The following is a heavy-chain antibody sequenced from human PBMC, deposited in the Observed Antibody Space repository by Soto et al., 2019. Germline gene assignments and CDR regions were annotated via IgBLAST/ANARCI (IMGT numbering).Heavy chain of an antibody. V-gene: IGHV4-59*01. CDR3: AVSQNRRESFDY. Sequence: SETLSLTCTVSGVSIRSYFWSWVRQPPGKGLEWIGYTYYTADTKYSPSLESRATISADPSKKQFSLSLSPVSAADTALYFCAVSQNRRESFDYWGQGALVTVSS. CDR1: GVSIRSYF. CDR2: TYYTADT. J-gene: IGHJ4*02.